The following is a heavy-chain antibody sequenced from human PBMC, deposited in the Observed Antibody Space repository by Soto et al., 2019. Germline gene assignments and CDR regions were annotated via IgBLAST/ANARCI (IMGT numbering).Heavy chain of an antibody. CDR1: GFTFSSYA. CDR3: AKDRDRAVLLWFGGGSPLNDY. D-gene: IGHD3-10*01. V-gene: IGHV3-23*01. CDR2: ISGSGGST. J-gene: IGHJ4*02. Sequence: GGSLRLSCAASGFTFSSYAMSWVRQAPGKGLEWVSAISGSGGSTYYADSVKGRFTISGDNSKNTLYLQMNSLRAEDTAVYYCAKDRDRAVLLWFGGGSPLNDYWGQGTLVTVSS.